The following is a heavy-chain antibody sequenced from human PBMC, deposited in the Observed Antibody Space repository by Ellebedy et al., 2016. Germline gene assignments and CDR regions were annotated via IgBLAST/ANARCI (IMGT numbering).Heavy chain of an antibody. Sequence: ASVKVSCKASGGTFSSYAISWVRQAPGQGLEWMGRIIPILGIANYAQKFQGRVTITADKSTSTAYMELSSLRSEDTAVYYCAREKGKRSRIQLWPFDYWGQGTLVTVSS. CDR1: GGTFSSYA. D-gene: IGHD5-18*01. J-gene: IGHJ4*02. CDR2: IIPILGIA. V-gene: IGHV1-69*04. CDR3: AREKGKRSRIQLWPFDY.